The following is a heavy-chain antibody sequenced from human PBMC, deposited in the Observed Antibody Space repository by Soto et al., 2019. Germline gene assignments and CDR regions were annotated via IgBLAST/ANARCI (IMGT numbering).Heavy chain of an antibody. CDR2: IHYSGSV. D-gene: IGHD4-17*01. J-gene: IGHJ6*02. CDR3: VTGDDGGGRDYYGLDV. CDR1: GGSISSDHYH. Sequence: QVQLQESGPGLVRPSQTLSLTCTVSGGSISSDHYHWTWIRQTPGKGLEWIGYIHYSGSVYYNPSLQSRVTMSADAYKNLSSLQLSYVTAADTAVYFCVTGDDGGGRDYYGLDVWGQGTTVTVSS. V-gene: IGHV4-30-4*01.